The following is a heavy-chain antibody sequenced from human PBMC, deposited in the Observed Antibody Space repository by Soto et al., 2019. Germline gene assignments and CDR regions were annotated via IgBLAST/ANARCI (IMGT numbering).Heavy chain of an antibody. CDR1: GGSISSYY. J-gene: IGHJ6*02. CDR2: IYYSGST. Sequence: QVQLQESGPGLVKPSETLSLTCTVSGGSISSYYWSWIRQPPGKGLEWIGYIYYSGSTNYNPSLTSRLTISVDTSKNQFSLKLSSVTAADTAVYYCARDSSIAARYGMDVWGQGTTVTVSS. D-gene: IGHD6-6*01. CDR3: ARDSSIAARYGMDV. V-gene: IGHV4-59*01.